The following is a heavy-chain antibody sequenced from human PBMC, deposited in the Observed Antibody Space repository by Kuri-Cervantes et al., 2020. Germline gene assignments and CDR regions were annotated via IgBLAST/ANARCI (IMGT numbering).Heavy chain of an antibody. CDR1: GFTFSSYW. V-gene: IGHV3-74*01. J-gene: IGHJ3*02. CDR3: AKDLKPRGVLHLGELSFPDAFDI. D-gene: IGHD3-16*02. CDR2: INSDGSST. Sequence: GGSLRLSCAASGFTFSSYWMHRVRQAPGKGLVWVSRINSDGSSTSYADSVKGRFTISRDNAKNTLYLQMNSLRAEDTAVYYCAKDLKPRGVLHLGELSFPDAFDIWGQGTMVTVSS.